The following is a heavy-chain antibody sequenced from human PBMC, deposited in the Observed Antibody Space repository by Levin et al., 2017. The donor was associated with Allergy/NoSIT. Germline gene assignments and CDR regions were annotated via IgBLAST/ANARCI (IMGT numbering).Heavy chain of an antibody. V-gene: IGHV3-23*01. J-gene: IGHJ4*02. CDR2: LSGSDGST. D-gene: IGHD1-26*01. Sequence: GESLKISCAASGFTFSSYAINWVRQAPGKGLEWVSALSGSDGSTFYSDSVKGRFTVSRDTSTNTLFLQINSLRVEDTAVYYCAKAYSGNYRGLLDYWGQGTLVTVSS. CDR1: GFTFSSYA. CDR3: AKAYSGNYRGLLDY.